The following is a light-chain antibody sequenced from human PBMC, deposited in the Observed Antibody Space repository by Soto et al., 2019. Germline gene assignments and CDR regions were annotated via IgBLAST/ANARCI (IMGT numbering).Light chain of an antibody. CDR2: GAS. J-gene: IGKJ1*01. Sequence: IVMTQSPATLSVSPGERATLSCRASQSVGTKLAWYQQTRGQAPRLLIYGASTRATGVPARFSGSGSGTDFTLTISSLEPEDFAVYYCQQRSNWWTFGQGTKVDI. CDR3: QQRSNWWT. V-gene: IGKV3-15*01. CDR1: QSVGTK.